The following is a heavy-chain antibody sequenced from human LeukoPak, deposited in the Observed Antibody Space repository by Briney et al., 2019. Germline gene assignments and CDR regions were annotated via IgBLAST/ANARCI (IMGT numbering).Heavy chain of an antibody. D-gene: IGHD2-2*01. Sequence: SETLSLTCTVSGGSISSYYWSWIRQPPGKGLEWIGYIYYSGSTNYNPSPKSRVTISVDTSKNQFSLKLSSVTAADTAVYYCARQGRYCSSTSCYVWFDPWGQGTLVTVSS. J-gene: IGHJ5*02. CDR3: ARQGRYCSSTSCYVWFDP. CDR1: GGSISSYY. V-gene: IGHV4-59*08. CDR2: IYYSGST.